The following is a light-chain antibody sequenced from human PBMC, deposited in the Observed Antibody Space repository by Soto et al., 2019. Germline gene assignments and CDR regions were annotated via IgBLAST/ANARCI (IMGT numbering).Light chain of an antibody. CDR2: EVS. V-gene: IGLV2-14*01. CDR3: SSYTSSSTPYV. J-gene: IGLJ1*01. CDR1: SSDVGGYNY. Sequence: QSVLTQPASVSGSPGQSITISCTGTSSDVGGYNYVSWYQQHPGKAPKLLIYEVSNRPSGVPNRSSGSKSGNTASLTISGLQAEDEADYYSSSYTSSSTPYVFGTGTKLTVL.